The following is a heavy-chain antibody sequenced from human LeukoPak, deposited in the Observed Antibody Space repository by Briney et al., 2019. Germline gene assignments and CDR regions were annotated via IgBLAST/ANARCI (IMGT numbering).Heavy chain of an antibody. CDR2: INPSGGST. D-gene: IGHD3-10*01. J-gene: IGHJ6*03. Sequence: ASVKVSCKASGYTFTSYYMHWVRQAPGQGLEWMGIINPSGGSTSYAQKLQGRVTMTTDTSTSTAYMELRSLRSDDTAVYYCARAVLLWFGEPTYYYMDVWGKGTTVTISS. V-gene: IGHV1-46*01. CDR3: ARAVLLWFGEPTYYYMDV. CDR1: GYTFTSYY.